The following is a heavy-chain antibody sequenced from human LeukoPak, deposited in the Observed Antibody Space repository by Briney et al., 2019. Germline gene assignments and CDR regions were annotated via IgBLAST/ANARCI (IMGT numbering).Heavy chain of an antibody. CDR3: ASPLLTGSGYYSDAFDI. J-gene: IGHJ3*02. V-gene: IGHV1-69*05. CDR2: IIPIFGT. Sequence: ASVKVSCKASGVTFNTYSITWVRQAPGQGLEWMGGIIPIFGTYYAQKFQGRVTITTDESTSTAYMELSSLRSEDTAVYYCASPLLTGSGYYSDAFDIWGQGTMVTVSS. D-gene: IGHD3-22*01. CDR1: GVTFNTYS.